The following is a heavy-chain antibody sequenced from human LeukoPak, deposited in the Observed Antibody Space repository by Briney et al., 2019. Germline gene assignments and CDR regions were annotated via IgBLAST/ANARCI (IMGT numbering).Heavy chain of an antibody. J-gene: IGHJ4*02. V-gene: IGHV4-34*01. CDR3: AGALWARGYFDY. Sequence: SETLSLTCAVYGGSFSGYYWSWIRQPPGKGLEWIGEINHSGSTNYNPSLKGRVTISVVTSKNQFSLKLSSVTAADTAVYYCAGALWARGYFDYWGQGTLVTVSS. CDR1: GGSFSGYY. D-gene: IGHD1-26*01. CDR2: INHSGST.